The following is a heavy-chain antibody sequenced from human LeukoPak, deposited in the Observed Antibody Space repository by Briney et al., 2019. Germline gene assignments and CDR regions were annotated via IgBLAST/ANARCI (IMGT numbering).Heavy chain of an antibody. CDR3: ARGPITMVRGVRGWFDP. J-gene: IGHJ5*02. Sequence: GASVKVSCKASGYTFTGYYMHWVRQAPGQGLEWMGWINPNSGGTNYAQKFQGRVTMTRDTSISTAYMELSRLRSDDTAVYYCARGPITMVRGVRGWFDPWGQGTLVTVSS. D-gene: IGHD3-10*01. CDR1: GYTFTGYY. CDR2: INPNSGGT. V-gene: IGHV1-2*02.